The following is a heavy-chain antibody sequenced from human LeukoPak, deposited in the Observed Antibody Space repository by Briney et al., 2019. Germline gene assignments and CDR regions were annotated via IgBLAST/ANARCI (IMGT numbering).Heavy chain of an antibody. CDR3: ARDRGSGYDFIAFDI. D-gene: IGHD5-12*01. V-gene: IGHV1-2*02. Sequence: ASVKVSCKASGYTFTGYYMHWVRQAPGQGLEWMGWINPNSGGTNYAQKFQGRVTMTRDTSISTAYMELSRLRSDDTAVYYFARDRGSGYDFIAFDIWGQGTMVTVSS. J-gene: IGHJ3*02. CDR2: INPNSGGT. CDR1: GYTFTGYY.